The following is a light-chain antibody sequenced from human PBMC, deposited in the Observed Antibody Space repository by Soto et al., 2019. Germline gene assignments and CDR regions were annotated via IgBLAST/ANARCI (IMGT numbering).Light chain of an antibody. V-gene: IGKV3-20*01. CDR3: QQYGSSPRT. CDR1: QSVSSSS. CDR2: DAS. J-gene: IGKJ1*01. Sequence: EIVLTQSPGTLSLSPGERATLSRRASQSVSSSSLAWYQQKPGQAPRLLLYDASSRATGIPDRFSGSGSGTDFTLTISRLEPEDFAVYYCQQYGSSPRTFGQGTKVDI.